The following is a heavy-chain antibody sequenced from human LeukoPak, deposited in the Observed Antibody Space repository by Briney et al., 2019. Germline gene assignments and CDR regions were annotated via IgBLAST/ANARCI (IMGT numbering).Heavy chain of an antibody. CDR2: TYYSGST. V-gene: IGHV4-39*01. J-gene: IGHJ4*02. CDR3: ATISRHFDF. CDR1: GGSLSSSSDY. Sequence: PSETLSLTCTVSGGSLSSSSDYWGWIRQPPGKWLEWIGSTYYSGSTYYKPSLRSRITISADTSKNLFSLKLSSVTAADTAVYYCATISRHFDFWGQGMLVTVSS. D-gene: IGHD3-9*01.